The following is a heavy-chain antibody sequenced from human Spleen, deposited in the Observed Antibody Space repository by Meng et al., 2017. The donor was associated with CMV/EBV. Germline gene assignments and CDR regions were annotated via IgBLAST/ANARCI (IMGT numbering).Heavy chain of an antibody. J-gene: IGHJ6*02. V-gene: IGHV3-66*02. Sequence: GGSLRLSCAASRSTFSSCSMNWVRQAPGKGLEWVTVIYSGGSTYYADSVKGRFTISRDNSKNTLYLQMNSLRAEDTAVYYCARMGGYCSSTSCWDYYYYGMDVWGQGTTVTVSS. D-gene: IGHD2-2*01. CDR3: ARMGGYCSSTSCWDYYYYGMDV. CDR2: IYSGGST. CDR1: RSTFSSCS.